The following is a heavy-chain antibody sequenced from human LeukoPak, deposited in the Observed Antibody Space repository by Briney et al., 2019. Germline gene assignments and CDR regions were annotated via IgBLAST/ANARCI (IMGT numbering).Heavy chain of an antibody. V-gene: IGHV4-34*01. CDR2: INHSGST. J-gene: IGHJ4*02. D-gene: IGHD4-17*01. CDR3: ARVGPYGDYY. CDR1: GGSFSGYY. Sequence: SETLSLTCAVYGGSFSGYYWSWIRQPPGKGLEWIGEINHSGSTNYNPSLKSRVTISVDRSKNQFSLKLSSVTAADTAVYYCARVGPYGDYYWGQGTLVTVSS.